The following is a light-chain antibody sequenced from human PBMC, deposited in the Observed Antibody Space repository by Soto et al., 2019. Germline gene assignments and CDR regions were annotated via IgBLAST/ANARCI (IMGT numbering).Light chain of an antibody. CDR1: QSVSSTY. CDR2: GAS. V-gene: IGKV3-20*01. CDR3: QQYGRSPPFT. Sequence: EIVLTQSPGTLSLSPEERATLSCRASQSVSSTYIAWYQQNPGRAPRLLIYGASSRATGIPDRFSGSGSGTDFTLTISRLEPEDFAVYFCQQYGRSPPFTFGQGTKVEIK. J-gene: IGKJ2*01.